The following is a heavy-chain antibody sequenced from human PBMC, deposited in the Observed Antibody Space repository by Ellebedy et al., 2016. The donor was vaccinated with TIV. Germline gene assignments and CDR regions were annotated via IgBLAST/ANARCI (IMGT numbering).Heavy chain of an antibody. CDR3: IRDRTEIGSGYSDY. CDR1: GFTFNLYW. J-gene: IGHJ4*02. V-gene: IGHV3-74*01. Sequence: PGGSLRLSCAASGFTFNLYWMHWVRQDPGKGLVWLSRINSDGSTTTYADSVKGRFTISRDNAKNTLYLQMNSLRAEETAVYYCIRDRTEIGSGYSDYWGQGTLVTVAS. CDR2: INSDGSTT. D-gene: IGHD3-22*01.